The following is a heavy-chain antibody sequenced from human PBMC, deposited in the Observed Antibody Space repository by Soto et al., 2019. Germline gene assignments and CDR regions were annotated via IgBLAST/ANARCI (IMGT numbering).Heavy chain of an antibody. V-gene: IGHV3-15*07. CDR1: GFPFSPAG. CDR3: IWQQDFYYGRAV. CDR2: IKSQGGGGTA. Sequence: GGAPRVSCETSGFPFSPAGGNLGRPAPGKGLEWVGLIKSQGGGGTAHYAAPVKGRFTISRDDSRNTVYLQMNSLKPEDTALYYCIWQQDFYYGRAVWGQGTTVTVSS. D-gene: IGHD6-13*01. J-gene: IGHJ6*02.